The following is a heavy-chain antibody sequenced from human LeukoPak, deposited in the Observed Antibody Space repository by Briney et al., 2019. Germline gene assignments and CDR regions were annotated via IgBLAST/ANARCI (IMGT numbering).Heavy chain of an antibody. CDR3: ARDASRGWYDY. J-gene: IGHJ4*02. Sequence: SETLSLTCNVSAGSISSYYWSWIRQPPGKGLEWIGYIYYSGSTNYNPSLKSRVTISVDTSKNQFSLKLSSVTAADTAVYYCARDASRGWYDYWGQGTLVTVSS. D-gene: IGHD6-19*01. V-gene: IGHV4-59*01. CDR1: AGSISSYY. CDR2: IYYSGST.